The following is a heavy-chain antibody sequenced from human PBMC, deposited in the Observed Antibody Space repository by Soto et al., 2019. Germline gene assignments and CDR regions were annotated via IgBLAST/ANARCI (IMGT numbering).Heavy chain of an antibody. CDR1: GYTFSSYG. V-gene: IGHV1-18*04. Sequence: QVQLVQSGADMKEPGASVKVSCEASGYTFSSYGISWVRQAPGQGLEWMGWISSYNGNTDYAQKFQGRVTMTADTSTTTASMELRSLTSDDTAVYYRARVRYSGYGAWSHQNYFDYWGQGTLVAVSS. J-gene: IGHJ4*02. CDR2: ISSYNGNT. D-gene: IGHD5-12*01. CDR3: ARVRYSGYGAWSHQNYFDY.